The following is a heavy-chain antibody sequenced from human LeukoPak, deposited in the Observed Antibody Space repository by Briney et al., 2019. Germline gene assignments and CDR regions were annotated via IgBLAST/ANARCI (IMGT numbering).Heavy chain of an antibody. CDR2: IYYSGST. D-gene: IGHD5-24*01. CDR3: ARHVRDGYNSIVPFDY. CDR1: GGSISSSSYY. Sequence: SETLSLTCTVSGGSISSSSYYWGWIRQPPGKGLEWIGSIYYSGSTYYNPSLKSRVTISVDTSKNHFSLKLSSVTAADTAVYYCARHVRDGYNSIVPFDYWGQGTLVTVSS. J-gene: IGHJ4*02. V-gene: IGHV4-39*01.